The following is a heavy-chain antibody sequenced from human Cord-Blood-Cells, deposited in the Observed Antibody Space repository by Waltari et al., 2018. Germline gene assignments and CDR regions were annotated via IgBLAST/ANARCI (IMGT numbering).Heavy chain of an antibody. CDR2: IWYDGSNK. CDR1: GFTFSSYG. Sequence: QVQLVESGGGVVQPGRSLRLSCAASGFTFSSYGMHWVRQAPGKGLEWVAVIWYDGSNKYYADSVKGRFTISRDNSKNTLCLQMNSLRAEDTAVYYCARDRAILTGYDAFDIWGQGTMVTVSS. J-gene: IGHJ3*02. V-gene: IGHV3-33*01. CDR3: ARDRAILTGYDAFDI. D-gene: IGHD3-9*01.